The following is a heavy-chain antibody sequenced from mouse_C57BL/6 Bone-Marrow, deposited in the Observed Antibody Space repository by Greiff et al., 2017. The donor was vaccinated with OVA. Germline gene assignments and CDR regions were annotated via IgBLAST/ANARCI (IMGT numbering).Heavy chain of an antibody. CDR1: GYTFTDYN. J-gene: IGHJ3*01. CDR3: AREGWLLPFAY. V-gene: IGHV1-18*01. D-gene: IGHD2-3*01. CDR2: INPNNGGT. Sequence: VQLPQSGPELVQPGASVTIPCKASGYTFTDYNLAWVKQSPGKSLSWIGDINPNNGGTIYNQKFKGKATLTVDKSSSTAYMELRSLTSEDTAVYYCAREGWLLPFAYWGQGTLVTVSA.